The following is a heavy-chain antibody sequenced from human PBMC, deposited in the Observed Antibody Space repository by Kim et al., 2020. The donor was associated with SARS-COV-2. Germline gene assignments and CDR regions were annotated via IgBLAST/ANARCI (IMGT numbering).Heavy chain of an antibody. CDR3: ARHFGSSGSEFHH. J-gene: IGHJ1*01. Sequence: GGSLRLSCAASGFTFSAYAVGWVRQAPGKGLEWVSSISGSDGTTYYADSVKGRFIISRDNSKNTLHLQMNSLRAEDTAIYYCARHFGSSGSEFHHWGQGTLVTVSS. CDR2: ISGSDGTT. D-gene: IGHD3-22*01. CDR1: GFTFSAYA. V-gene: IGHV3-23*01.